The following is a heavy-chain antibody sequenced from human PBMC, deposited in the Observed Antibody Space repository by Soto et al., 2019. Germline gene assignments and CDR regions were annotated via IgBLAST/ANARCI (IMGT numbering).Heavy chain of an antibody. D-gene: IGHD3-3*01. CDR3: ARGHYDFWSGYLSPAYYYMDV. CDR1: GYTFTSYD. CDR2: MNPNSGNT. V-gene: IGHV1-8*01. J-gene: IGHJ6*03. Sequence: GASVKVSCKASGYTFTSYDINWVRQATGQGLERMGWMNPNSGNTGYAQKFQGRVTMTRNTSISTAYMELSSLRSEDTAVYYCARGHYDFWSGYLSPAYYYMDVWGKGTTVTVS.